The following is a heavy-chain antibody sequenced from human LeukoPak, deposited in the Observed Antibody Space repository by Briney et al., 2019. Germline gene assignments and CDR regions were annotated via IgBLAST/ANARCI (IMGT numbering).Heavy chain of an antibody. D-gene: IGHD3-9*01. Sequence: ASVKVSCKASGYTFTSYGISWVRQAPGQGLEWMGWISAYNGNTNYAQKLQGRVTMTTDTSTSTAYMELSSLRSEDTAVYYCARDAGAAPSYYDILTGSSNNNWFDPWGQGTLVTVSS. J-gene: IGHJ5*02. CDR3: ARDAGAAPSYYDILTGSSNNNWFDP. V-gene: IGHV1-18*01. CDR2: ISAYNGNT. CDR1: GYTFTSYG.